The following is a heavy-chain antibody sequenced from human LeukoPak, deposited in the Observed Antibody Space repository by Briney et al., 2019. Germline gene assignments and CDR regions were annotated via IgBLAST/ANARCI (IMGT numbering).Heavy chain of an antibody. CDR3: AKDSPRWRSSPSYFDY. J-gene: IGHJ4*02. CDR2: ISGSGGST. Sequence: PGGSLRLSCAASGFTFSSYAMSWVRQAPGKGLEWVSAISGSGGSTYYADSVKGRFTISRDNSKNTLYLQMNSLRAEDTAVYYCAKDSPRWRSSPSYFDYWGQGTLVTVSS. V-gene: IGHV3-23*01. D-gene: IGHD6-6*01. CDR1: GFTFSSYA.